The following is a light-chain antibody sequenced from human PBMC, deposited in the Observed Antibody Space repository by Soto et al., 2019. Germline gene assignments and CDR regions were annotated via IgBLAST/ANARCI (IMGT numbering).Light chain of an antibody. V-gene: IGKV3-15*01. Sequence: EIVMTQSPATLSVSPGERATLSCRASQSVSRNLAWYQQKPGQAPRLLISYASTRATGIPARFIGSGSGTEFTLTISSLQSEDFALYYCQQYNHWSSISFGGGTKVEVK. CDR3: QQYNHWSSIS. J-gene: IGKJ4*01. CDR2: YAS. CDR1: QSVSRN.